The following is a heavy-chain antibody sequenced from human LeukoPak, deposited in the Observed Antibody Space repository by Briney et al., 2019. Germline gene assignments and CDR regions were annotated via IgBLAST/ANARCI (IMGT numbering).Heavy chain of an antibody. D-gene: IGHD6-13*01. CDR2: ISYDGSNK. CDR3: AREEVAAAGTGWFDP. CDR1: GFTFSSYA. J-gene: IGHJ5*02. V-gene: IGHV3-30*04. Sequence: PGRSLRLSCAASGFTFSSYAMHWVRQAPGKGLEWVAVISYDGSNKYYAGSVKGRFTISRDNSKNTLYLQMNSLRAEDTAVYYCAREEVAAAGTGWFDPWGQGTLVTVSS.